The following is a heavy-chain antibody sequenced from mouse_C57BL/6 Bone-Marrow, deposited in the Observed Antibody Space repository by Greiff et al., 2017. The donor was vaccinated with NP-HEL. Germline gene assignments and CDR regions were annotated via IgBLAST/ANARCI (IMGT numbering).Heavy chain of an antibody. CDR1: GFSLTSYG. Sequence: QVQLQQSGPGLVQPSQSLSITCTVSGFSLTSYGVHWVRQPPGKGLEWLGVIWSGGSTDYNAAFISRLSISKDNSKSQVFFKMNSLQADDTAIYYCAKKDYSKGRNYYAMDYWGQGTSVTVSS. V-gene: IGHV2-4*01. CDR2: IWSGGST. D-gene: IGHD2-5*01. CDR3: AKKDYSKGRNYYAMDY. J-gene: IGHJ4*01.